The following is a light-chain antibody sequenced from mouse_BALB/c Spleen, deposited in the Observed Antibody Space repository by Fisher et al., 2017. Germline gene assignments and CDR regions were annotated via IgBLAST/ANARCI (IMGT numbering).Light chain of an antibody. CDR3: QQWSSNPPT. CDR1: SSVSSSY. Sequence: IVLTQTPAIMSASLGERVTMTCTASSSVSSSYLHWYQQKPGSSPKLWIYSTSNLASGVPSRFSGSGSGTSYSLTISRVEAEDAATYYCQQWSSNPPTFGSGTKLEIK. J-gene: IGKJ4*01. CDR2: STS. V-gene: IGKV4-74*01.